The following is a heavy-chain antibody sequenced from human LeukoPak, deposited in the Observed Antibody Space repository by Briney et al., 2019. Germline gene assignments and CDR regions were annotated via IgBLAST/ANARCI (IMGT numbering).Heavy chain of an antibody. V-gene: IGHV3-30*02. CDR2: IHNYETTE. J-gene: IGHJ4*02. D-gene: IGHD1-1*01. Sequence: GGSLRLSCTGSGFTFSSFGMHWVRQTPGKGLEWVTFIHNYETTEYYADSVKGRFTISRDNSKNTVYLQTNSLRVEDTAMYYCAKDDPTGTYVWGQGTLVTVSS. CDR3: AKDDPTGTYV. CDR1: GFTFSSFG.